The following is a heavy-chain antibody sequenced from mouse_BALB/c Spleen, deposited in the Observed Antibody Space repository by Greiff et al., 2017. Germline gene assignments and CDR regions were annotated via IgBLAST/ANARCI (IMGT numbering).Heavy chain of an antibody. J-gene: IGHJ4*01. D-gene: IGHD1-2*01. CDR1: GDSITSGY. CDR2: ISYSGST. CDR3: ARYYGPLYAMDY. Sequence: EVHLVESGPSLVKPSQTLSLTCSVTGDSITSGYWNWIRKFPGNKLEYMGYISYSGSTYYNPSLKSRISITRDTSKNQYYLQLNSVTTEDTATYYCARYYGPLYAMDYWGQGTSVTVSS. V-gene: IGHV3-8*02.